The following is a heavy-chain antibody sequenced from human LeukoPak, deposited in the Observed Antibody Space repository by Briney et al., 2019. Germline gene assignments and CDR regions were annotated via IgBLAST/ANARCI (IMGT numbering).Heavy chain of an antibody. CDR2: IRNDGSNR. J-gene: IGHJ4*02. CDR3: ATSAFDY. D-gene: IGHD1-26*01. V-gene: IGHV3-30*02. Sequence: RGSLRLSCAASGFAFTSYGMHSVRQAPGKGLGWVAFIRNDGSNRNYTDSMKGRFPMTRDNSKNTLSLQINRLISEDTSVYYCATSAFDYWGQGTLVTVSS. CDR1: GFAFTSYG.